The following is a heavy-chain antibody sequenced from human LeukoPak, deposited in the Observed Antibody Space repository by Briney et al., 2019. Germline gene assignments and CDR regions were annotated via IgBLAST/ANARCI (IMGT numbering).Heavy chain of an antibody. CDR1: GGSISSSY. J-gene: IGHJ6*02. D-gene: IGHD7-27*01. CDR2: INNGNT. V-gene: IGHV4-4*08. Sequence: SETLSLTCTVSGGSISSSYWNWIRQPPGKGLEWIGYINNGNTNYNPSLKSRVTISVDSSKNQFSLKLSSLTAADTAVYYCARRPWGGMDVWGQGTTVIVSS. CDR3: ARRPWGGMDV.